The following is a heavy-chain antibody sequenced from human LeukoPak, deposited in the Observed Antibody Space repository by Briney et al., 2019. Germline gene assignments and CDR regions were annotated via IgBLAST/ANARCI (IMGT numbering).Heavy chain of an antibody. CDR3: ARVGRYSGDYVRFDY. CDR1: GDSFSSNSAA. J-gene: IGHJ4*02. D-gene: IGHD1-26*01. Sequence: SQTLSLTCAISGDSFSSNSAAWNWIRQSPSRGLEWLGRTYYRSKWYNDYPVSVKSRITINPDTSKNQFSLQLNSVTPEDTAVYYCARVGRYSGDYVRFDYWGQGTLVTVSS. CDR2: TYYRSKWYN. V-gene: IGHV6-1*01.